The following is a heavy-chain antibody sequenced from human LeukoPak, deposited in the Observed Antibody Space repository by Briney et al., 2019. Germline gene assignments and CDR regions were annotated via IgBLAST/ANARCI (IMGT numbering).Heavy chain of an antibody. J-gene: IGHJ6*03. Sequence: PGGSLRLSCAASGFTFSSYWMHWVRQAPGKGLVWVSRINSDGSSTSYADSVKGRFTSSRDNAKNTLYLQMNSLRAEDTAVYYCARGGYDFWSGYAPSGDYYMDVWGKGTTVTVSS. CDR1: GFTFSSYW. D-gene: IGHD3-3*01. V-gene: IGHV3-74*01. CDR2: INSDGSST. CDR3: ARGGYDFWSGYAPSGDYYMDV.